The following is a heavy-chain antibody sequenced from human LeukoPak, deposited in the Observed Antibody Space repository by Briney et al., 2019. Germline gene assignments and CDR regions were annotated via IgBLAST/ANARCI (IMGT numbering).Heavy chain of an antibody. CDR3: AKAPVTSCRGAFCYPFDY. D-gene: IGHD2-15*01. CDR2: MSSSDDGR. CDR1: GFSFSSYA. J-gene: IGHJ4*02. V-gene: IGHV3-23*01. Sequence: GGSLRLSCATSGFSFSSYAMSWVRQAPGKGLEWVSAMSSSDDGRYYAASVRGRLTISSDTSRSTLYLQMNSLRAEDAAVYYCAKAPVTSCRGAFCYPFDYWGQGTLVTVSS.